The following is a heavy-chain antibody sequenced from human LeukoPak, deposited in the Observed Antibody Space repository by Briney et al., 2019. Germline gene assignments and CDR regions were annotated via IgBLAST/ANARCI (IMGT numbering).Heavy chain of an antibody. Sequence: PGGSLRLSCAASGFTFSSYEMNWVRQAPGKGLEWVSYISSSGSTTYYADSVKGRFTISRDNAKKSLYPQMNSLRAEDTAVYYCAGGDSSGYYPIDYWGQGTLVTVSS. CDR1: GFTFSSYE. CDR2: ISSSGSTT. CDR3: AGGDSSGYYPIDY. D-gene: IGHD3-22*01. V-gene: IGHV3-48*03. J-gene: IGHJ4*02.